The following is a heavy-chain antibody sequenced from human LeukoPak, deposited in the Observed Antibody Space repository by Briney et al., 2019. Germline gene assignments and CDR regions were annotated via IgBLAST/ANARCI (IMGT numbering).Heavy chain of an antibody. CDR1: GYTFTSYG. D-gene: IGHD2-15*01. V-gene: IGHV1-18*01. J-gene: IGHJ4*02. CDR2: ISAYNGKT. CDR3: ARGPYCSGGSCYSVDY. Sequence: ASVKVSCQACGYTFTSYGISWVRQAPGQGLEWMGWISAYNGKTNYAKKLQGRVTMTTDTSTSTAYMELRSLRSDDTAVYYCARGPYCSGGSCYSVDYWGQGTLVTVS.